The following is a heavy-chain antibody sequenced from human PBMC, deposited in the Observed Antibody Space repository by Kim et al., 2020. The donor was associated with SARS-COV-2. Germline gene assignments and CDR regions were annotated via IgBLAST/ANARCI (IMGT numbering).Heavy chain of an antibody. V-gene: IGHV3-23*01. Sequence: GGSLRLSCAASEVTFSSYAMSWVRQAPGKGLQWVSGIRGSGGSTYYADSVKGRFTVSRDNSKNTLFLQMNSLGAEDTAVYYCAKGRHDILTDHDYWGQGTLVTVSS. CDR1: EVTFSSYA. CDR2: IRGSGGST. D-gene: IGHD3-9*01. CDR3: AKGRHDILTDHDY. J-gene: IGHJ4*02.